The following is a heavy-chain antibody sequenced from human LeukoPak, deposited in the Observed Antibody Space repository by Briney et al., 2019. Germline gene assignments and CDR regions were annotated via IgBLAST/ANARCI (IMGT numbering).Heavy chain of an antibody. J-gene: IGHJ6*03. CDR2: IHTSGST. CDR3: ARENSSGWYRGYYFYMDV. V-gene: IGHV4-4*07. Sequence: SETLSLTCTVSGGSISSYYRSWIRQPAGKGLEWIGRIHTSGSTNYNPSLKSRVTMSVDTSKNQFSLRLSSVTAADTAVYYCARENSSGWYRGYYFYMDVWGKGTTVTVSS. CDR1: GGSISSYY. D-gene: IGHD6-19*01.